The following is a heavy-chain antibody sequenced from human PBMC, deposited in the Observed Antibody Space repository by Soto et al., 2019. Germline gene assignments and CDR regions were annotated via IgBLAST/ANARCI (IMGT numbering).Heavy chain of an antibody. J-gene: IGHJ5*02. V-gene: IGHV4-30-4*01. D-gene: IGHD2-2*01. Sequence: SETLSLTCTVSGGSISSGDYYWSWIRQPPGKGLEWIGYIYYSGSTYYNPSLKSRVTISVDTSKNQFSLKLSSVTAADTAVYYCAREGPGVLVPAAPRFDPWGQGTLVTVSS. CDR1: GGSISSGDYY. CDR2: IYYSGST. CDR3: AREGPGVLVPAAPRFDP.